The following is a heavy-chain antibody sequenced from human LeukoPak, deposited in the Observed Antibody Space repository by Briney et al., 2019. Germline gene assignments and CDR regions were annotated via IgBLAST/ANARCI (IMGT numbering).Heavy chain of an antibody. J-gene: IGHJ4*02. CDR3: ARSQVLGTFDH. CDR2: ITSTSSYI. Sequence: AGGSLRLSCAASGFTFTSYGMNWVRQAPGKGLEWVSSITSTSSYIYYADSVKGRFAISRDNAKNSLYLQMNSLGAEDTAVYFCARSQVLGTFDHWGQGTLLTVSS. CDR1: GFTFTSYG. V-gene: IGHV3-21*01. D-gene: IGHD1/OR15-1a*01.